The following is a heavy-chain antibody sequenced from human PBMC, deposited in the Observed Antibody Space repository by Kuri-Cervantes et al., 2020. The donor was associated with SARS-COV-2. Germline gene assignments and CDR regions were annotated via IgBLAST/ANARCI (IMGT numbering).Heavy chain of an antibody. J-gene: IGHJ4*02. V-gene: IGHV3-48*02. D-gene: IGHD4-17*01. Sequence: LSLTCAASGFTLSSYGMQWVRQAPGKGLEWVSYISSSSSTIYYADSVKGRFTISRDNAKNSLYLQMNSLRDEDTAVYYCARDGVKDDYGFSSYWGQGTLVTVSS. CDR2: ISSSSSTI. CDR1: GFTLSSYG. CDR3: ARDGVKDDYGFSSY.